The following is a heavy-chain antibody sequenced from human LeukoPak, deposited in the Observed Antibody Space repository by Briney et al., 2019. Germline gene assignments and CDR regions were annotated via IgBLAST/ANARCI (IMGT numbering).Heavy chain of an antibody. J-gene: IGHJ1*01. CDR3: ARDWGGVVVTATPSWYFQH. CDR2: ISYDGSNK. D-gene: IGHD2-21*02. V-gene: IGHV3-30-3*01. Sequence: GRSLRLSCAASGFTFSSYAMHWVRQAPGKGLEWVAVISYDGSNKYYADSVKGRFTISRDNSKNTLYLQMNSLRAEDTAVYYCARDWGGVVVTATPSWYFQHWGQGTLVTVSS. CDR1: GFTFSSYA.